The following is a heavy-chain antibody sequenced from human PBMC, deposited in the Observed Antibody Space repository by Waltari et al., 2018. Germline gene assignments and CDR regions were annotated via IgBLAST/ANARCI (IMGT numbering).Heavy chain of an antibody. D-gene: IGHD1-26*01. CDR1: GDSVSSNSVS. V-gene: IGHV6-1*01. CDR2: TNYRAKWYN. Sequence: QVQLQQSGPGLVKPSQTLSLTCAISGDSVSSNSVSWNRIRQSPSRGLEWLGRTNYRAKWYNDYAVSVESRITFNPDTSKNLFSLQLNSVTPEDTAVYYCARERMGAKDYWGQGTLVTVSS. CDR3: ARERMGAKDY. J-gene: IGHJ4*02.